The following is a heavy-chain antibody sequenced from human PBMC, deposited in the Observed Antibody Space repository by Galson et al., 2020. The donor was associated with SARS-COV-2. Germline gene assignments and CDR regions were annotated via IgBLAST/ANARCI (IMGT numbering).Heavy chain of an antibody. D-gene: IGHD6-13*01. CDR1: GFSLSTSGMC. CDR2: IDCDDDK. J-gene: IGHJ2*01. V-gene: IGHV2-70*17. Sequence: ESGPTLVKPTQTLTLTCTFSGFSLSTSGMCVSWIRQPPGKALEWLARIDCDDDKFYSTSLKTSLTISKDTSKNQVVLTMTNMDPVDTATYYCARIRRKAAGTTYWYFDLWGRGTLVTVSS. CDR3: ARIRRKAAGTTYWYFDL.